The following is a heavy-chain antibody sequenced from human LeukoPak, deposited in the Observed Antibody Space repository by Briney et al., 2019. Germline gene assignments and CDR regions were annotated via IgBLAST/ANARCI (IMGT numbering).Heavy chain of an antibody. V-gene: IGHV1-46*01. D-gene: IGHD4/OR15-4a*01. CDR2: INPSGGST. CDR1: GYTFTSYY. J-gene: IGHJ5*02. CDR3: AREILLTMGPNWFDP. Sequence: ASVKVSCKASGYTFTSYYMHWVRQAPGQGLEWMGIINPSGGSTSYAQKFQGRVTITADESTSTAYMELSSLRSEDTAVYYCAREILLTMGPNWFDPWGQGTLVTVSS.